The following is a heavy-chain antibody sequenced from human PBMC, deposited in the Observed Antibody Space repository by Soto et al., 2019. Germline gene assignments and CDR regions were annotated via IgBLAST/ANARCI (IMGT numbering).Heavy chain of an antibody. J-gene: IGHJ3*02. V-gene: IGHV1-18*01. CDR2: SSAYNGNT. CDR3: ARHLMITFGGVPRGGAFDI. Sequence: QVQLVQSGAEVKKPGASVKVSCKASGYTFTSYGISWVRQAPGQGLEWMGWSSAYNGNTNYAQKLEGRVTMPTDTSTSTAYMELRSLRSDDTAVYYCARHLMITFGGVPRGGAFDIWGQGTMVTVSS. D-gene: IGHD3-16*01. CDR1: GYTFTSYG.